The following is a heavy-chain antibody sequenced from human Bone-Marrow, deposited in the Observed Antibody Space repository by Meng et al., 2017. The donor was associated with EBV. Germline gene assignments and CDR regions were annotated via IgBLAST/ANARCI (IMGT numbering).Heavy chain of an antibody. CDR3: ARDRHITMVQGKRGFDY. V-gene: IGHV1-69*06. CDR2: IIPIFGTA. Sequence: GRLVQSGAEVKKPGSSGKVSCKASGGTFSSYAISWVRQAPGQGLEWMGGIIPIFGTANYAQKFQGRVTITADKSTSTAYMELSSLRSEDTAVYYCARDRHITMVQGKRGFDYWGQGTLVTASS. J-gene: IGHJ4*02. CDR1: GGTFSSYA. D-gene: IGHD3-10*01.